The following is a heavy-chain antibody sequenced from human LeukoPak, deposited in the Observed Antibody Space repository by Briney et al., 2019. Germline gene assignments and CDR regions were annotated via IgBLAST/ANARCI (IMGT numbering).Heavy chain of an antibody. V-gene: IGHV3-7*04. Sequence: GGSLRLSCVASGFTFSNTLMTWLRQAPGKGLEWVGNIKEDGSETYHADSVKGRFTISRDNTRNSLYLQMNSLRDEDTAVYYCVRDYAYSYTYLRYFLHWGQGTQVTVSS. D-gene: IGHD3-16*01. J-gene: IGHJ1*01. CDR3: VRDYAYSYTYLRYFLH. CDR1: GFTFSNTL. CDR2: IKEDGSET.